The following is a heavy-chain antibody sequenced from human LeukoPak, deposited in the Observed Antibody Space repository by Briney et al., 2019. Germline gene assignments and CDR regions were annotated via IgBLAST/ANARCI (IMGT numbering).Heavy chain of an antibody. J-gene: IGHJ4*02. CDR3: AKDPRELRRETDY. CDR2: ISGSGGST. Sequence: GGTLRLSCAASGFTFSSYGMSWVRQAPGKGLEWVSAISGSGGSTYYADSVKGRFTISRDNSKNTLYLQMNSLRAEDTAVYYCAKDPRELRRETDYWGQGTLVTVSS. CDR1: GFTFSSYG. D-gene: IGHD1-26*01. V-gene: IGHV3-23*01.